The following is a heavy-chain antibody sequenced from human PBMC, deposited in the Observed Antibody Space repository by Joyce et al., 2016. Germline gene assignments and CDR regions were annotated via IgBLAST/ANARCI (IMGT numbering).Heavy chain of an antibody. CDR1: GYYITRGRYH. CDR2: IELTGNP. D-gene: IGHD5-12*01. Sequence: QVQLQESGPGLVKPSQTLSLTCTGTGYYITRGRYHWSWIRQSAGRGLEWIGRIELTGNPTYIPSLDSRLLISIDTSQNRFSLHLTSVTGGDTAVYYCAGLLVAEGGRGPWGQGILVTVSS. V-gene: IGHV4-61*02. CDR3: AGLLVAEGGRGP. J-gene: IGHJ5*02.